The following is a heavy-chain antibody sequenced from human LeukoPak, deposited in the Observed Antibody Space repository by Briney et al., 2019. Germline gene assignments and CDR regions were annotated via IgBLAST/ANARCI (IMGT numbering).Heavy chain of an antibody. J-gene: IGHJ4*02. D-gene: IGHD1-26*01. CDR3: AKGGGSRNFDY. CDR2: ISDSGSST. CDR1: GXTFSSYD. Sequence: GGSLRLSCAASGXTFSSYDMHWVRQAPGKGLEWVSLISDSGSSTYYADSVKGRFTISRDNSKNTLYLQMNSLRAEDTAVYYCAKGGGSRNFDYWGQGTLVTVSS. V-gene: IGHV3-23*01.